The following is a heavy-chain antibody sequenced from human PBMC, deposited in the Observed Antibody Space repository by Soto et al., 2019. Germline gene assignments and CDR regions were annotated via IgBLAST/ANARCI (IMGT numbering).Heavy chain of an antibody. CDR1: GGSFSDYY. V-gene: IGHV4-34*01. J-gene: IGHJ5*02. CDR3: ARTPTRGASAWLDP. D-gene: IGHD1-26*01. CDR2: IHLSGRV. Sequence: QVQLQQWGSGLLKPSETLSLTCAIYGGSFSDYYWHWIRQSPGKGLEWIGEIHLSGRVNFTPSLKSRTSLSMDTSRNHFFLTLRSVTAADTAVSFCARTPTRGASAWLDPWGRGHLVTVSS.